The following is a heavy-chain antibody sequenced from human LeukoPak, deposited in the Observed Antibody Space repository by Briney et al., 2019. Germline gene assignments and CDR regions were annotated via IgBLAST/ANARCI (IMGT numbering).Heavy chain of an antibody. D-gene: IGHD5-24*01. CDR3: ARSRDGYRFGS. V-gene: IGHV4-59*01. CDR1: GGSFSGYY. J-gene: IGHJ5*01. Sequence: SETLSLTCAVYGGSFSGYYWSWIRQPPGKGLEWIGYIYYSGSTNYNPSLKSRVTISVDTSKNQFSLKLSSVTAADTAVYYCARSRDGYRFGSWGQGTLVTVSS. CDR2: IYYSGST.